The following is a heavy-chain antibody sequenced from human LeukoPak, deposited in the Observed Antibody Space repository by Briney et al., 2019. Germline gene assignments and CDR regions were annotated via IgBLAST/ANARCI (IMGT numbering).Heavy chain of an antibody. CDR1: GFTFSSYA. Sequence: PGGSLRLSCAASGFTFSSYAMSWVRQAPGKGLEWVANIKQDGSEKYYVDSVKGRFTISRDNAKNSLYLQMNSLRAEDTAVYYCARVTDFWSGYPSYNWFDPWGQGTLVTVSS. CDR2: IKQDGSEK. V-gene: IGHV3-7*01. D-gene: IGHD3-3*01. CDR3: ARVTDFWSGYPSYNWFDP. J-gene: IGHJ5*02.